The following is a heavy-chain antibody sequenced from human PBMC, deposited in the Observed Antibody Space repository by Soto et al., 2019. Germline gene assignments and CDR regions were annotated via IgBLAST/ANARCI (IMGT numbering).Heavy chain of an antibody. CDR2: ISYDGSNK. J-gene: IGHJ4*02. V-gene: IGHV3-30*18. Sequence: QVQLVESGGGVVQPGRSLRLSCAASGFTFSSYGMHWVRQAPGKGLEWVAVISYDGSNKYYADSVKGRFTISRDNSKNTLNRKVNSLRAEDRAVYYCAKDRSGTFDYWGQGTLVTVSS. CDR3: AKDRSGTFDY. CDR1: GFTFSSYG. D-gene: IGHD6-19*01.